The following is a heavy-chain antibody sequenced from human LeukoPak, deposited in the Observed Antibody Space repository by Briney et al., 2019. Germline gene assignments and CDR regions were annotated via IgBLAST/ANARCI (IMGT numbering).Heavy chain of an antibody. V-gene: IGHV3-7*01. CDR3: ARDFRSSWYFDY. CDR1: GFTFSSYW. CDR2: IKEDGSEK. J-gene: IGHJ4*02. D-gene: IGHD6-13*01. Sequence: GGSLRLSCAASGFTFSSYWMSWVRQAPGKGLEWVVNIKEDGSEKYYVDSVKGRFTISRDNAKNSLYLQMNSLRAEDTAVYYCARDFRSSWYFDYWGQGTLVTVSS.